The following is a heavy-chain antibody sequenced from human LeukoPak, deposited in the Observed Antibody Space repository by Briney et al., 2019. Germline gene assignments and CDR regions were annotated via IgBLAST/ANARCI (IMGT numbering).Heavy chain of an antibody. J-gene: IGHJ6*03. CDR3: AKSVVRGVIDYMDV. CDR2: ISYSGGST. D-gene: IGHD3-10*01. CDR1: GFTFSSYS. V-gene: IGHV3-23*01. Sequence: GGSLRLSCAASGFTFSSYSMTWVRQAPGKGLELVSAISYSGGSTYCADAVKGRFTISGDNSKNTLYLQMNNLRAEDTAVYFCAKSVVRGVIDYMDVWGKGTTVTVSS.